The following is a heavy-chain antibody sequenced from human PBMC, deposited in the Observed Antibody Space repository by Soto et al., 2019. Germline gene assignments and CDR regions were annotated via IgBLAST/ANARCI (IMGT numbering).Heavy chain of an antibody. Sequence: SVKVSCKASGGTFSIYAISWVRQAPGQGLEWMGGIIPIFGTANYAQKFQGRVTITADESTSTAYMELSSLRSEDTAVYYCASSGAQIVVVVAATDYYYGMVVWGQGTTVTVSS. CDR3: ASSGAQIVVVVAATDYYYGMVV. CDR2: IIPIFGTA. D-gene: IGHD2-15*01. CDR1: GGTFSIYA. J-gene: IGHJ6*02. V-gene: IGHV1-69*13.